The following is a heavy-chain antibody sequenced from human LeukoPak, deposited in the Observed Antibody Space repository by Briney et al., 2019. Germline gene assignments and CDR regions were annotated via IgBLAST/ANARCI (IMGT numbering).Heavy chain of an antibody. CDR1: GGSFSGYY. CDR2: INHSGST. D-gene: IGHD2-15*01. Sequence: SETLSPTCAVYGGSFSGYYWSWIRQPPGKGLEWIGEINHSGSTNYNPSLKSRVTISVDTSKNQFSLKLSSVTAADTAVYYCARRAPTRYCSGGSCYSSYYYYMDVWGKGTTVTVSS. CDR3: ARRAPTRYCSGGSCYSSYYYYMDV. V-gene: IGHV4-34*01. J-gene: IGHJ6*03.